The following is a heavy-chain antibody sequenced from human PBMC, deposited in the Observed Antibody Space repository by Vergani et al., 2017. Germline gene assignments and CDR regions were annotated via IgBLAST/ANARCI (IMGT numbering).Heavy chain of an antibody. D-gene: IGHD2-15*01. CDR3: ARGGRSTNNWFDP. CDR2: ISSSSSYI. V-gene: IGHV3-21*01. J-gene: IGHJ5*02. Sequence: PGKGLEWVSSISSSSSYIYYADSVKGRFTISRDNAKNSLYLQMNSLRAEDTAVYYCARGGRSTNNWFDPWGQGTLVTVSS.